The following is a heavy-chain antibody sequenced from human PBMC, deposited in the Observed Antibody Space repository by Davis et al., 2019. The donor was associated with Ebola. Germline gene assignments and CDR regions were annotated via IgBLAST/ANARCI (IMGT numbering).Heavy chain of an antibody. CDR1: GYSFTSYW. CDR2: IYPSDSDT. V-gene: IGHV5-51*01. J-gene: IGHJ5*02. CDR3: ARRRDCSGGSCYSEWFDP. D-gene: IGHD2-15*01. Sequence: GGSLRLSCKGSGYSFTSYWIGWVRQMPGKGLEWMGIIYPSDSDTKYSPSFQGQVTISADKSISTAYLQWSSLKASDTAMYYCARRRDCSGGSCYSEWFDPWGQGTLVTVSS.